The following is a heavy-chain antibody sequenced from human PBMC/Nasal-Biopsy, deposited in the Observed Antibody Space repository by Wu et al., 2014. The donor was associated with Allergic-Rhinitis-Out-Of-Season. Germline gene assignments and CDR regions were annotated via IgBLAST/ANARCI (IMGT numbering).Heavy chain of an antibody. J-gene: IGHJ4*02. CDR3: ARDFAITSGGHIFNFFDN. CDR1: GFTFSDYG. D-gene: IGHD3-16*01. Sequence: LRLSCAASGFTFSDYGMHWVRQAPGKGLEWVAVISSDESNKFYADSVKGRFTISRDISKNTLFLQMNSLRPEDTAVYYCARDFAITSGGHIFNFFDNWGQGTLVTVSS. V-gene: IGHV3-30*03. CDR2: ISSDESNK.